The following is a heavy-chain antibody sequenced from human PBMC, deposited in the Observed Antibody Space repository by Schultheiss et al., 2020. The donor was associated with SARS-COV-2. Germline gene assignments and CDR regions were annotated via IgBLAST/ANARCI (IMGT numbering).Heavy chain of an antibody. D-gene: IGHD5-18*01. CDR1: GFTFSSYW. Sequence: GESLKISCAASGFTFSSYWMSWVRQAPGKGLEWVGRIKSKTDGGTTDYAAPVKGRFTISRDDSKNTLYLQMNSLKTEDTAVYYCTAIGLDTAMVRDYWGQGTLVTVSS. V-gene: IGHV3-15*01. CDR3: TAIGLDTAMVRDY. CDR2: IKSKTDGGTT. J-gene: IGHJ4*02.